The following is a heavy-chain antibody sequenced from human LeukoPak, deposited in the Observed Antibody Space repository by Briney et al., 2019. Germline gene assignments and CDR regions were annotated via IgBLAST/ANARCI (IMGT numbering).Heavy chain of an antibody. V-gene: IGHV4-30-4*08. J-gene: IGHJ6*04. D-gene: IGHD3-9*01. CDR3: ARDLTLHYCMDV. Sequence: PAQTLSLTCTVSGGSISSGDYYWSWIPQPPGKGLVWFGYIYYSGSTYYSPSLKSRVIILVDTYKNQFSLKLSSVTAADTAVYYCARDLTLHYCMDVWGKGTTVTVSS. CDR2: IYYSGST. CDR1: GGSISSGDYY.